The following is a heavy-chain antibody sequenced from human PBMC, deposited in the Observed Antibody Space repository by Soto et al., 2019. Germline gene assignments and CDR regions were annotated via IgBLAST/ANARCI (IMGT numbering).Heavy chain of an antibody. J-gene: IGHJ6*02. Sequence: PGGSLRLSCSASGFTFSSYAMHWVRQAPGKGLEYVSAISSNGGSTYYADSVKGRFTISRDNSKNTLYLQMSSLRAEDTAVYYCVKDYDFWSGGEDGMDVWGQGTTVTVSS. CDR3: VKDYDFWSGGEDGMDV. CDR2: ISSNGGST. CDR1: GFTFSSYA. D-gene: IGHD3-3*01. V-gene: IGHV3-64D*08.